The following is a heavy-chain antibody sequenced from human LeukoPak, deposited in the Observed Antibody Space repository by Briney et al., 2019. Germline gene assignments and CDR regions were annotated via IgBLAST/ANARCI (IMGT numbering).Heavy chain of an antibody. CDR1: GFSLISYT. V-gene: IGHV3-21*01. CDR3: ARGQVSGHGFDY. J-gene: IGHJ4*02. D-gene: IGHD1-26*01. Sequence: GGSLRLSCSASGFSLISYTMNRVRQAPGMGLEWVSSISSRNSYIYYAGSVTGRFTISRDNAKNSLYLQMNSLRAEDTAVYYCARGQVSGHGFDYWGQGTLVTVSS. CDR2: ISSRNSYI.